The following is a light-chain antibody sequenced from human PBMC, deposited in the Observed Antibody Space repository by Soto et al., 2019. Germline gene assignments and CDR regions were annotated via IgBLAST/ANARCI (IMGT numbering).Light chain of an antibody. J-gene: IGLJ1*01. Sequence: QSVLTQSASVSGSPGQSITISCTGTSSDVGNYNYVSWYQQHPGEVPKPIIFNVNNRPSGVSNRFSGSKSGNTASLTISGLQAEDEADYYCSSFTSSTTYVFGTGTKLTVL. V-gene: IGLV2-14*01. CDR1: SSDVGNYNY. CDR2: NVN. CDR3: SSFTSSTTYV.